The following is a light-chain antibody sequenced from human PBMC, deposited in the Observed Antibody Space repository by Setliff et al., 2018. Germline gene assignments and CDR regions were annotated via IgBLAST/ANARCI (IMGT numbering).Light chain of an antibody. CDR1: SSDVGGYNY. J-gene: IGLJ1*01. CDR2: EVS. V-gene: IGLV2-8*01. Sequence: LPQPPSASGSPGQSVTISCTGTSSDVGGYNYVSWYQQHPGKAPKLMIYEVSKRPSGVPDRFSGSKSGNTASLAVSGLQAEDEADYYCSSYAGSNNPYVFGTGTKVTVL. CDR3: SSYAGSNNPYV.